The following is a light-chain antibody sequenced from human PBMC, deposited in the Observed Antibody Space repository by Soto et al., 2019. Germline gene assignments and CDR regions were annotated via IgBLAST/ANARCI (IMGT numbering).Light chain of an antibody. Sequence: EIVLTQSPATLSLSTGERATLACRASQSGSRYLAWYQQNPGQAPRLLIYDASNRSTGIPAWFSGSGSGTDFTLTISSLEPEDFAVYYCQKRRNLPTFGQGTQVEIK. CDR3: QKRRNLPT. V-gene: IGKV3-11*01. J-gene: IGKJ1*01. CDR2: DAS. CDR1: QSGSRY.